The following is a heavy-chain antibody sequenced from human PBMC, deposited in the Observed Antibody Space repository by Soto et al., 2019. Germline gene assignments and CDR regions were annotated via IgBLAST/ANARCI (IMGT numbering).Heavy chain of an antibody. CDR1: GFTFSSYE. Sequence: GGSLRLSCAASGFTFSSYEMNWVRQAPGKGLEWVSYISSSGSTIYYADSVKGRFTISRDNAKNSLYLQMNSLRAEDTAVYYCVRDRGIQRWSHFDYWGQGTLVTVSS. D-gene: IGHD5-18*01. J-gene: IGHJ4*02. CDR2: ISSSGSTI. CDR3: VRDRGIQRWSHFDY. V-gene: IGHV3-48*03.